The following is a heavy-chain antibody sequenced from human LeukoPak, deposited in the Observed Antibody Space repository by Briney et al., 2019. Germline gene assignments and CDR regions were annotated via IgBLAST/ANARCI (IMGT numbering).Heavy chain of an antibody. CDR2: IYPDDSNT. CDR3: ARKGLDGYNYRY. Sequence: GESLKISCKGSGYSFTTHWIGWVRQMPGKGLEWMGIIYPDDSNTRYSPSFQGQVTLSADKSINTAYLQWSSLRASDTAMYYCARKGLDGYNYRYWGQGTLVTVSS. J-gene: IGHJ4*02. CDR1: GYSFTTHW. D-gene: IGHD5-24*01. V-gene: IGHV5-51*01.